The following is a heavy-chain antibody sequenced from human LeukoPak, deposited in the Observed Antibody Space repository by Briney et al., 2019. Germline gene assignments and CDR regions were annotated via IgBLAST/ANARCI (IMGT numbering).Heavy chain of an antibody. V-gene: IGHV4-4*07. CDR1: GGSISSYY. Sequence: SETLSLTCTVSGGSISSYYWSWIRQPAGKGLEWIGRIYTTGTTNYNPSLKSRVTMSVDTSKNQFSLKLSSVTAADTAVYYCARVDYGDPHNYYFDYWGQGTLVTVSS. D-gene: IGHD4-17*01. CDR3: ARVDYGDPHNYYFDY. CDR2: IYTTGTT. J-gene: IGHJ4*02.